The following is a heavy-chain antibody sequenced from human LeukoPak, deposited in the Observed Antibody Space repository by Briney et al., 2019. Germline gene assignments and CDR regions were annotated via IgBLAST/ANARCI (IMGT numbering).Heavy chain of an antibody. D-gene: IGHD2-2*01. CDR2: VNWNGGST. CDR3: VRDRCSSTSCHDSPNWFDP. CDR1: GFTFDDYG. V-gene: IGHV3-20*04. J-gene: IGHJ5*02. Sequence: RPGGSLRLSCAASGFTFDDYGMSWVRQAPGKGLEWISGVNWNGGSTGYADSVKGRFTISRDNAKNSLYLQMNSLRAEDTALNYCVRDRCSSTSCHDSPNWFDPWGQGTLVTVSS.